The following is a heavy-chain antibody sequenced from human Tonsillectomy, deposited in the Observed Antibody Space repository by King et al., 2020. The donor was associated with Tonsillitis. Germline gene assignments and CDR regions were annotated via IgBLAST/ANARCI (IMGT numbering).Heavy chain of an antibody. V-gene: IGHV4-39*01. CDR2: SYYSGST. Sequence: QLQESGPGLVKPSETLSLTCTVSGGSISSSSYYWGWIRQPPGKGLEWIGSSYYSGSTYYNPSLNSRVTISVDTSKNQFSLKLSPLTAADTAVYYCARKEYDYVWGSYRPRGYYFDYWGQGTLVTVSS. CDR1: GGSISSSSYY. J-gene: IGHJ4*02. CDR3: ARKEYDYVWGSYRPRGYYFDY. D-gene: IGHD3-16*02.